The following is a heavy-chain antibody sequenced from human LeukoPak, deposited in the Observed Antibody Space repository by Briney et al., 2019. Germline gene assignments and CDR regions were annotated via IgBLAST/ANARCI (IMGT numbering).Heavy chain of an antibody. D-gene: IGHD3-3*01. CDR2: IYHGGST. Sequence: SETLSLTCFVSGASIINNNYYWAWLRQPPGKGLEWIGGIYHGGSTSYNPYLKSRVTMSVDTSKSHFTLKLNSVTAADTAVYSCAGHKYYNFWGSFNWFDPWGQGTLVIVSS. CDR1: GASIINNNYY. V-gene: IGHV4-39*01. J-gene: IGHJ5*02. CDR3: AGHKYYNFWGSFNWFDP.